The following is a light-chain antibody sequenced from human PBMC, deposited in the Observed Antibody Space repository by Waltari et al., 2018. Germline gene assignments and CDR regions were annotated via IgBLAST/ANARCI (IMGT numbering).Light chain of an antibody. CDR3: QQYDNLPWT. CDR1: QDISNY. CDR2: DAS. J-gene: IGKJ1*01. V-gene: IGKV1-33*01. Sequence: DIQMTQSPSSLSASVGDRVTITCQASQDISNYLNWYQQKLGKAPKLLIYDASNLETGVPSRFSGSGSGTDFTFTISSLQPEDIATYYCQQYDNLPWTFGQGTKVEIK.